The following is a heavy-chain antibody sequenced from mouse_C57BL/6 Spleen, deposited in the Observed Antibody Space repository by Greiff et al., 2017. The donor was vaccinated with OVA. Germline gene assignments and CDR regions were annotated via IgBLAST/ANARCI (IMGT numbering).Heavy chain of an antibody. D-gene: IGHD1-1*01. J-gene: IGHJ1*03. V-gene: IGHV1-9*01. CDR2: ILPGSGST. CDR1: GYTFTGYW. CDR3: ARGGYYGSSSYWYFDV. Sequence: VQLQESGAELMKPGASVKLSCKATGYTFTGYWIEWVKQRPGHGLEWIGEILPGSGSTNYNEKFKGKATFTADTSSKTADVQLSSLTTEDSAIYYCARGGYYGSSSYWYFDVWGTGTTVTVSS.